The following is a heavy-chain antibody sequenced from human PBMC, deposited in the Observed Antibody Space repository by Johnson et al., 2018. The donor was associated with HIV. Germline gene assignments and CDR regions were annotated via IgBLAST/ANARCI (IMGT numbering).Heavy chain of an antibody. CDR3: AKDMVPIIGVSSSLPNAFDI. CDR1: GFTFDDYA. V-gene: IGHV3-9*01. J-gene: IGHJ3*02. D-gene: IGHD6-6*01. Sequence: VQLVESGGGLVQPGRSLRLSCAASGFTFDDYAMHWVRQAPGKGLEWVSGISWNSGSIGDADSVKGRFTISRDNAKNSLYLQMNSLRAEETALYYCAKDMVPIIGVSSSLPNAFDIWGQGTMVTVSS. CDR2: ISWNSGSI.